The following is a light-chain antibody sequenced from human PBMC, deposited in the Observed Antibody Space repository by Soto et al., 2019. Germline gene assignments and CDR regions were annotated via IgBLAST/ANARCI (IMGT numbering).Light chain of an antibody. CDR1: SSNIGAGYD. J-gene: IGLJ1*01. CDR2: GNS. CDR3: FSYADSNNFV. Sequence: QSVLTQPPSVSGAPGQRVTISCTGSSSNIGAGYDVHWYQQLPGTAPKLLIYGNSNRPSGVPDRFSGSKSGTSASLAITGLQAEDEGDYYCFSYADSNNFVFGSGTKVTV. V-gene: IGLV1-40*01.